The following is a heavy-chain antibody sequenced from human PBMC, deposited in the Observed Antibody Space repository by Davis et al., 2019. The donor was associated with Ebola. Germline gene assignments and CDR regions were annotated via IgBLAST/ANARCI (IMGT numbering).Heavy chain of an antibody. D-gene: IGHD6-6*01. J-gene: IGHJ6*02. CDR2: INHSGST. CDR3: ARVGGGYSSSSGVYYYYGMDV. CDR1: GGSFSGYY. V-gene: IGHV4-34*01. Sequence: MPSETLSLTCAVYGGSFSGYYWSWIRQPPGKGLEWIGEINHSGSTNYNPSLKSRVTISVDKSKNQFSLKLSSVTAADTAVYYCARVGGGYSSSSGVYYYYGMDVWGQGTTVTVSS.